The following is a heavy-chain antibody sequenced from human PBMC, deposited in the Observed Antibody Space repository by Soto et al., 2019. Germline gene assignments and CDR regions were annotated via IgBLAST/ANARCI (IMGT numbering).Heavy chain of an antibody. CDR3: ARPAATVIFYSGMDV. CDR1: GFTLSDYA. CDR2: ISFDGSNE. J-gene: IGHJ6*02. D-gene: IGHD4-17*01. Sequence: GRSLRLSCAASGFTLSDYAMHWVLQAPGKGLEWVAIISFDGSNEHYADSVQGRFTMSRDNSENTLYLQMNSLRADDTAVYYCARPAATVIFYSGMDVWGQGTTVTVSS. V-gene: IGHV3-30-3*01.